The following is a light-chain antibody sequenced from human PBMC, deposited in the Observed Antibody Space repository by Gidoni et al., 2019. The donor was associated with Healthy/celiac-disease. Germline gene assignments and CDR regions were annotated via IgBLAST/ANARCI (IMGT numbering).Light chain of an antibody. CDR3: QQYYSYPPT. J-gene: IGKJ1*01. V-gene: IGKV1-8*01. CDR1: QGISSY. CDR2: AAS. Sequence: AIRMTPSPSSFSASTGDRVTITCRASQGISSYLAWYQQKPGKAPKLLIYAASTWQSGVPSRFSGSGSGTDFTLTISCLQSEDFATYYCQQYYSYPPTFGQGTKVEIK.